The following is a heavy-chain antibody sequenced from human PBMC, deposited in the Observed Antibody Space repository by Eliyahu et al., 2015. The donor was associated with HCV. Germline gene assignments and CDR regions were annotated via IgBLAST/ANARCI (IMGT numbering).Heavy chain of an antibody. V-gene: IGHV1-2*02. CDR1: GSTFTDXX. CDR3: ATGGVSDF. CDR2: VNPTTXGT. J-gene: IGHJ4*02. Sequence: QVQMVQSGAEVKEPGASVRVSCXASGSTFTDXXIHWVRQAPGQGLXWMGFVNPTTXGTNYPQKFQGRLTMTRDTSIATAYMELSRLTSDDTAVYYCATGGVSDFWGQXTLVTVSS. D-gene: IGHD3-16*01.